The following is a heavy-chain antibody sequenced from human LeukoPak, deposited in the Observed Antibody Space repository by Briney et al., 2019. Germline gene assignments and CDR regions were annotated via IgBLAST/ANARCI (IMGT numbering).Heavy chain of an antibody. D-gene: IGHD3-22*01. Sequence: ASVTVSCKASGYTFTGYYMHWVRQAPGQGLEWMGWINPNSGGTNYAQKLQGRVTMNRDTSISTAYMELSRLRSDDTAVYYCARDYSSGYYDSSGYHWDYWGQGTLVTVAS. CDR3: ARDYSSGYYDSSGYHWDY. V-gene: IGHV1-2*02. J-gene: IGHJ4*02. CDR2: INPNSGGT. CDR1: GYTFTGYY.